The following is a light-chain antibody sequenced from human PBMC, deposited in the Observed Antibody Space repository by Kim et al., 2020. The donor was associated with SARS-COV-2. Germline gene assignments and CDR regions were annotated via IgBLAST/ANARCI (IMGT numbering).Light chain of an antibody. CDR2: SND. CDR3: QSYDANLRGAV. J-gene: IGLJ3*02. Sequence: QSVLTQPPAVSGAPGQRVTISCYGTGSNIGSDFVVHWYHQLPGAAPKVVIYSNDKRPSGVPDQFSGSRSGPSASLAITGLQPDDEGHYYCQSYDANLRGAVFGGGTRLTVL. CDR1: GSNIGSDFV. V-gene: IGLV1-40*01.